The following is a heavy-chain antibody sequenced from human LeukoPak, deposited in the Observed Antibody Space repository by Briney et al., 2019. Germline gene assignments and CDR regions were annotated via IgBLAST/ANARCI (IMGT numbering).Heavy chain of an antibody. CDR3: ARASDSSGYYAPQHYFDY. Sequence: EASVKVSCKASGYTFTSYYMHWVRQAPGQGLEWMGIINPSGGSTSYAQKFQGRVTMTRDTSTGTVYMELSSLRSEDTAVYYCARASDSSGYYAPQHYFDYWGQGTLVTVSS. CDR2: INPSGGST. CDR1: GYTFTSYY. J-gene: IGHJ4*02. D-gene: IGHD3-22*01. V-gene: IGHV1-46*03.